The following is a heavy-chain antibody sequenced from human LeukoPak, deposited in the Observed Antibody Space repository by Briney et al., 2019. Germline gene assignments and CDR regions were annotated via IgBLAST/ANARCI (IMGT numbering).Heavy chain of an antibody. V-gene: IGHV3-30*18. CDR3: AKAYGSGSYYRYSYGMDV. J-gene: IGHJ6*02. CDR2: ISYDGSNK. Sequence: GGSLRLSCAASGFTFSSYGMHWVRQAPGKGLEWVAAISYDGSNKYYADSVKGRFTISRDNSKNTLYLQMNSLRAEDTAVYYCAKAYGSGSYYRYSYGMDVWGQGTTVTVSS. CDR1: GFTFSSYG. D-gene: IGHD3-10*01.